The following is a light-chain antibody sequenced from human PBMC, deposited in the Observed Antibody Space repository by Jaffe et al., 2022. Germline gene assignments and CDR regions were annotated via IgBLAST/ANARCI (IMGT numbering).Light chain of an antibody. CDR3: AAWDDSLSGWV. CDR1: SSNIGSNT. Sequence: QSVLTQPPSVSGTPGQRVTISCSGSSSNIGSNTVNWYQQLPGTAPKLVIYSNNQRPSGVPDRFSGSKSGTSASLAISGLQSEDEADYYCAAWDDSLSGWVFGGGTKLTVL. V-gene: IGLV1-44*01. J-gene: IGLJ3*02. CDR2: SNN.